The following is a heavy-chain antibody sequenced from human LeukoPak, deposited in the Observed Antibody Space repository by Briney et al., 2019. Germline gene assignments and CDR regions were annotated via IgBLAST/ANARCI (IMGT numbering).Heavy chain of an antibody. V-gene: IGHV4-59*01. CDR2: IYYSGST. J-gene: IGHJ5*02. D-gene: IGHD3-10*01. CDR3: VRGRYYYGSETYNPFDP. Sequence: SETLSLTCTVSGGSISSYYWSWIRQPPGKGLEWIGYIYYSGSTNYNPSLKSRVTISVDTSKNQFSLKLSSVTAEDTAVYYCVRGRYYYGSETYNPFDPWAREPWSPSPQ. CDR1: GGSISSYY.